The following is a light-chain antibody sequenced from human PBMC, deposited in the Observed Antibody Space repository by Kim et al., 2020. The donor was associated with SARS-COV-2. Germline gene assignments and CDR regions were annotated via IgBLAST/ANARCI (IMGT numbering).Light chain of an antibody. CDR3: QQRSNWPF. V-gene: IGKV3-11*01. J-gene: IGKJ2*01. CDR1: QSVSSY. CDR2: DAS. Sequence: EIVLTQSPATLSLSPGERATLSCRASQSVSSYLAWYQQKPGQAPGLLIYDASNRATGIPARFSGSGSGTDFTLTISSLEPEDFAVYYCQQRSNWPFFGQGTKLEI.